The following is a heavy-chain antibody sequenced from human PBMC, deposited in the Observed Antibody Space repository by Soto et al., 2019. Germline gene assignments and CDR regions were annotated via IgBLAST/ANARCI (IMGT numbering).Heavy chain of an antibody. CDR2: IYYSGST. CDR3: ARGANTSVDY. J-gene: IGHJ4*02. CDR1: DCSIISIRSY. Sequence: SATLSLTCTVYDCSIISIRSYWGWIRQPPGKGLEWIGSIYYSGSTYYNPSLKSRVTISVDTSKNQFSLKLSSVTAADTAVYYCARGANTSVDYWGQGTLVTVS. V-gene: IGHV4-39*07. D-gene: IGHD3-16*01.